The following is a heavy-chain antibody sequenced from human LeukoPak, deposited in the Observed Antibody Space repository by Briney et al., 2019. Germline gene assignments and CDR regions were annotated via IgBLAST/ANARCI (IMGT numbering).Heavy chain of an antibody. CDR3: ARGGVVVPAAIFSFDY. CDR1: GGSISSYY. CDR2: IYYSGST. Sequence: SETLSLTCTVSGGSISSYYWSWIRQPPGKGLEWIGYIYYSGSTNYNPSLKSRVTISVDTSKNQFSLKLSSVTAADTAVYYCARGGVVVPAAIFSFDYWGQGTLVTVSS. D-gene: IGHD2-2*02. V-gene: IGHV4-59*01. J-gene: IGHJ4*02.